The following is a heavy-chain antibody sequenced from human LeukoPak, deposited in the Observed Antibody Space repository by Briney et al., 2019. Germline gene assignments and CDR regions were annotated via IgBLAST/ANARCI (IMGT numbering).Heavy chain of an antibody. V-gene: IGHV1-18*01. D-gene: IGHD5-12*01. CDR2: ISGYNGHT. CDR1: GYTFTNYG. Sequence: GASVKVSCKASGYTFTNYGITWVRQAPGQGLEWMGWISGYNGHTDYAQKLQGRVTMTTDTSTSTAYMELRSPRSDDTAVYYCARKEVAVRHDYWGQGTLVTVSS. CDR3: ARKEVAVRHDY. J-gene: IGHJ4*02.